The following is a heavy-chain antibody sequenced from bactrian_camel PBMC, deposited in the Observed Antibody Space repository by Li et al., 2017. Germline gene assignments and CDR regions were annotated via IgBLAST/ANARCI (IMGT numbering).Heavy chain of an antibody. Sequence: HVQLVESGGGSVQAGGSLRLSCVASGDSADFMGWFRQAPGKDREGVAAIYIGTGNTHYADSVKGRFTISRDNAKNTFYLQMNSLKPEDTAMYSCKTDCGGWREDVRGQGTQVTVS. CDR3: KTDCGGWREDV. CDR1: GDSADF. CDR2: IYIGTGNT. J-gene: IGHJ4*01. V-gene: IGHV3S53*01. D-gene: IGHD1*01.